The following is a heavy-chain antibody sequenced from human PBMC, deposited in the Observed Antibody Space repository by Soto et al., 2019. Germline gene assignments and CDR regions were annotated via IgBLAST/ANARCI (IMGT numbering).Heavy chain of an antibody. CDR3: AREGYCSGGSCYSAVTKYNWFDP. CDR1: GGSVGSGSSY. CDR2: IYYSGST. Sequence: PSETLSLTCTVSGGSVGSGSSYWSWIRQPPGKGLEGIGYIYYSGSTNYNPSLKSRVTISVDTSKIHFSLKLSSVTAADTAVYYCAREGYCSGGSCYSAVTKYNWFDPWGQGTRVTVS. J-gene: IGHJ5*02. D-gene: IGHD2-15*01. V-gene: IGHV4-61*01.